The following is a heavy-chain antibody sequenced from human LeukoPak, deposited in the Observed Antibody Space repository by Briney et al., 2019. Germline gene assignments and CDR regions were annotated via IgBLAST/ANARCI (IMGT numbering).Heavy chain of an antibody. CDR1: GGTFSSYT. CDR3: ARPAAAASAVDY. J-gene: IGHJ4*02. V-gene: IGHV1-69*02. D-gene: IGHD6-13*01. CDR2: IIPIVGIT. Sequence: GASVKVSCKASGGTFSSYTITWVRQAPGQGLEWMGRIIPIVGITNYAQKFQGRVTITADKSTSTAYMELSSLRSEDTAVYYCARPAAAASAVDYWGQGTLVTVSS.